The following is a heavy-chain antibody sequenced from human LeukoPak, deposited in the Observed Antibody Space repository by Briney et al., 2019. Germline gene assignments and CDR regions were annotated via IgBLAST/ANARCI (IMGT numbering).Heavy chain of an antibody. CDR2: ISDST. V-gene: IGHV3-53*01. D-gene: IGHD4-23*01. CDR1: GFTVSSNY. CDR3: AKDRRSYGGTSFDS. J-gene: IGHJ4*02. Sequence: GGSLRLSCAASGFTVSSNYMSWVRQAPGEGLEWVSAISDSTWYADSVKGRFTISRDSSQNTVYLQMNSLRAEDTAVYYCAKDRRSYGGTSFDSWGQGTLVTVSS.